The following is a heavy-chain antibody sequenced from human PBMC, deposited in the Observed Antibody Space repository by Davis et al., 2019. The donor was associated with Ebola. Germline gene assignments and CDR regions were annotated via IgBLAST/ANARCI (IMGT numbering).Heavy chain of an antibody. CDR2: ISGSGGST. CDR3: ARDPTTYYDILTSPYFDY. D-gene: IGHD3-9*01. V-gene: IGHV3-23*01. Sequence: GESLKISCAASGFTFSSYAMSWVRQAPGKGLEWVSAISGSGGSTYYADSGKGRFTISRDNAKNSLYLQMNSLRAEDTAVYYCARDPTTYYDILTSPYFDYWGQGTLVTVSS. CDR1: GFTFSSYA. J-gene: IGHJ4*02.